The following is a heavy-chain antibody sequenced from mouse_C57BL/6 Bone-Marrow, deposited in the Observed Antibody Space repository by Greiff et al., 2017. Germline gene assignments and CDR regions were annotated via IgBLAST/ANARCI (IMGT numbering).Heavy chain of an antibody. CDR3: TDGYHDPDGVAY. V-gene: IGHV6-3*01. Sequence: EVKLVESGGGLVQPGGSMKLSCVASGFTFSNYWMNWVRQSPEKGLEWVAQIRLKSDNYATHYAESVKGRFTISRDDSKSSVYLQMNNLRAEDTGIYYCTDGYHDPDGVAYWGQGTLVTVSA. CDR2: IRLKSDNYAT. J-gene: IGHJ3*01. CDR1: GFTFSNYW. D-gene: IGHD2-2*01.